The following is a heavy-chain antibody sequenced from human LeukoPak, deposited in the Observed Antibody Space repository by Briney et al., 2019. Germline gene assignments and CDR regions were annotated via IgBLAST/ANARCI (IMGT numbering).Heavy chain of an antibody. V-gene: IGHV5-51*01. D-gene: IGHD3-10*01. CDR2: VYPADSDT. Sequence: GESLKISCKGYGYTFTTYWIAWVRQMPGKGLEYMGMVYPADSDTRYSPSFRGRVTISADKSISTAYLQWSSLKASDTAMYYCARRDRVVGSGSYSDWGQGTLVTVSS. CDR3: ARRDRVVGSGSYSD. J-gene: IGHJ4*02. CDR1: GYTFTTYW.